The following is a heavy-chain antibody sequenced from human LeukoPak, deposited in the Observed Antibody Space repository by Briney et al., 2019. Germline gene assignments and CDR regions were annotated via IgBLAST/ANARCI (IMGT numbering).Heavy chain of an antibody. CDR1: GYSFTTYW. CDR3: ATRTYGGNSGRWYFDL. CDR2: ICPGDSDT. V-gene: IGHV5-51*01. J-gene: IGHJ2*01. D-gene: IGHD4-23*01. Sequence: RGESLKISCKGSGYSFTTYWIGWVRQMPGKGLEWMGIICPGDSDTRYSPSFQGQVTISADKSISSAYLQWSSLKASDTAMYYCATRTYGGNSGRWYFDLWGRGTLVTVSS.